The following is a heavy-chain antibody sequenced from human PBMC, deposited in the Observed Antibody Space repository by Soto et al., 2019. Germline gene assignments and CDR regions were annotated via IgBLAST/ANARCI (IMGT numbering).Heavy chain of an antibody. CDR3: TRSIAARQYRFDSDY. V-gene: IGHV3-49*03. CDR2: IRSKAYGGTT. CDR1: GFTFGDYA. Sequence: GGSLRLSCTASGFTFGDYAMSWFRQAPGKGLEWVGFIRSKAYGGTTEYAASVKGRFTISRDDSKSIAYLQMNSLKTEDTAVYYCTRSIAARQYRFDSDYWGQGTLVTVSS. J-gene: IGHJ4*02. D-gene: IGHD6-6*01.